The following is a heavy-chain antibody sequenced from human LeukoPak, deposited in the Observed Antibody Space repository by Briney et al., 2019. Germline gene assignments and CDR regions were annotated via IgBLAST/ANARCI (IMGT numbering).Heavy chain of an antibody. D-gene: IGHD4-23*01. CDR3: ARGRSGYGGNSGIASCDY. V-gene: IGHV4-38-2*01. CDR2: IYRTGET. Sequence: SETLSLTCAVSGYSISSGYYWGWIRQPPGKGLEWIGRIYRTGETHYNPSLKSRLTMSVDTSKNQFSLKLNSLTAADTAVYYCARGRSGYGGNSGIASCDYWGQGTLVTVSS. CDR1: GYSISSGYY. J-gene: IGHJ4*02.